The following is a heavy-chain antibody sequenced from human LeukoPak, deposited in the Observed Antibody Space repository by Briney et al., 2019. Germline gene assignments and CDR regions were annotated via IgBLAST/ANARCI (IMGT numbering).Heavy chain of an antibody. Sequence: ASVKVSCKASGYTFTSYGISWVRQAPGQGLEWMGWISAYNGNTNYAQKLQGRVTMTTDTSTSTAYMELRSLRSDDTAVYYCARDMFKYYYDSSGYPDYWGQETLVTVSS. CDR3: ARDMFKYYYDSSGYPDY. D-gene: IGHD3-22*01. CDR1: GYTFTSYG. V-gene: IGHV1-18*01. J-gene: IGHJ4*02. CDR2: ISAYNGNT.